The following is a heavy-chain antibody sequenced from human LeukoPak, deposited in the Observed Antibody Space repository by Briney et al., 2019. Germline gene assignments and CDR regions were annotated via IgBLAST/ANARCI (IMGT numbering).Heavy chain of an antibody. J-gene: IGHJ4*02. D-gene: IGHD1-26*01. CDR3: ARGTNTGSYSY. V-gene: IGHV4-39*01. CDR1: GGSINSNSYY. CDR2: IYYSGST. Sequence: SPSETLSLTCTVSGGSINSNSYYWGWIRQPPGKGLEWIGNIYYSGSTYYNPSLKSRVTMAVDPSNNQFSLKLNSVTDTDTAVFFCARGTNTGSYSYWGQGTLVTVSS.